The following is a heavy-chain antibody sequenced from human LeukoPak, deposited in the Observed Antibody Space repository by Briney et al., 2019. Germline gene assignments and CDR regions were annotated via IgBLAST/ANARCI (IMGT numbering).Heavy chain of an antibody. Sequence: RSGVSLRLSCAASGFTFSSYSMNWVRQAPGKGLEWVSSISTSSSYIYYADSVKGRFTISRDNAKNSLYLQMNSLRAEDTAVYYCARGVQSEPWGQGTLVTVSS. CDR2: ISTSSSYI. J-gene: IGHJ5*02. V-gene: IGHV3-21*01. CDR3: ARGVQSEP. CDR1: GFTFSSYS.